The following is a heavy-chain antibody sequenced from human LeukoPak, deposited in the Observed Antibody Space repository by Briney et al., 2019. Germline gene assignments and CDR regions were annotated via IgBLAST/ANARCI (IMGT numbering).Heavy chain of an antibody. J-gene: IGHJ4*02. V-gene: IGHV4-34*01. Sequence: SETLSLTCAVYGGSFSGYYWSWIRQPPGKGLEWIGEINHTGSTNYNPSLKSRVTISVDTSKNQFSLKLSSVTAADTAVYYCARASMTAAGSLGSGFDDYWGQGTLVTVSS. CDR2: INHTGST. CDR3: ARASMTAAGSLGSGFDDY. CDR1: GGSFSGYY. D-gene: IGHD6-13*01.